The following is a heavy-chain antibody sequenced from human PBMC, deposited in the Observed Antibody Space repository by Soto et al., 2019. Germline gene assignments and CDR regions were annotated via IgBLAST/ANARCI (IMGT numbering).Heavy chain of an antibody. CDR3: ARDGYCSSTSCYVLGAFDI. V-gene: IGHV1-18*01. J-gene: IGHJ3*02. CDR2: ISAYNGNT. CDR1: GYTFTSYG. D-gene: IGHD2-2*03. Sequence: ASVKVSCKASGYTFTSYGISWVRQAPGQGLEWMGWISAYNGNTNYAQKLQGRVTMTTDTSTSTAYMELRSLRSDDTAVYYCARDGYCSSTSCYVLGAFDIWGQGTTVTVSS.